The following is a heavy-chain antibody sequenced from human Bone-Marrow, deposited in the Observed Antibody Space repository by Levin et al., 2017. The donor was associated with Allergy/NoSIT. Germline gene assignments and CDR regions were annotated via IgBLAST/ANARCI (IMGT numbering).Heavy chain of an antibody. CDR1: GFTFSNYA. CDR2: ITGNAGST. J-gene: IGHJ4*02. V-gene: IGHV3-23*01. CDR3: AKDPSSFDC. Sequence: GSLRLSCAASGFTFSNYAMNWVRQAPGMGLEWVSSITGNAGSTFYANSVKGRFTISRDNSKNTLYLQMNSLRAEDTAVYYCAKDPSSFDCWGQGTLVTVSS.